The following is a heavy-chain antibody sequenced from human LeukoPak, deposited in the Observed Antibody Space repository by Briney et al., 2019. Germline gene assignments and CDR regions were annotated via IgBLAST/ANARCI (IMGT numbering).Heavy chain of an antibody. J-gene: IGHJ4*02. D-gene: IGHD2-15*01. CDR1: GFTFSSYS. V-gene: IGHV3-48*04. CDR2: ISSSSSTI. CDR3: ARDSHSGGSWYFDY. Sequence: GGSLRLSCAASGFTFSSYSMNWVRQAPGKGLEWVSYISSSSSTIYYADSVKGRFTISRDNAKNSLYLQMNSLRAEDTAVYYCARDSHSGGSWYFDYWGQGTLVTVSS.